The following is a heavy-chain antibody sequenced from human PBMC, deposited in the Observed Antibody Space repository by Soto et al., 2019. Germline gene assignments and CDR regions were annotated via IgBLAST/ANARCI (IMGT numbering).Heavy chain of an antibody. CDR3: AKIRIAARLPDFDY. CDR2: ISGSGGST. CDR1: GFTFSSSC. Sequence: GGSLRLSCAASGFTFSSSCMHWVRQAPGKGLGWVSAISGSGGSTYYADSVKGRFTISRDNSKNTLYLQMNSLRAEDTAVYYCAKIRIAARLPDFDYWGQGTLVTVS. J-gene: IGHJ4*02. V-gene: IGHV3-23*01. D-gene: IGHD6-6*01.